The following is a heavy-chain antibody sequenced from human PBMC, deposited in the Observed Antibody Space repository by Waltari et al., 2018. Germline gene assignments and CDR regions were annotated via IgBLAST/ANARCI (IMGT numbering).Heavy chain of an antibody. Sequence: QVQLVESGGGVVQPGRSLRLYCAASEFTFRSYAMHWVRQAPGKGLEWVAVISYNERNIYYVDSVKGRFIISRDNSRKMLYLQMNSLRTEDTAVYYCARDYCDRTNCHGMDVWGQGTTVTVSS. J-gene: IGHJ6*02. CDR3: ARDYCDRTNCHGMDV. CDR1: EFTFRSYA. CDR2: ISYNERNI. V-gene: IGHV3-30*04. D-gene: IGHD3-22*01.